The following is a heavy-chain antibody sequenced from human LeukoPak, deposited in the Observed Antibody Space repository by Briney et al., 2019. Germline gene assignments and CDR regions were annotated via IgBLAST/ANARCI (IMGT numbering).Heavy chain of an antibody. Sequence: ASVKVSCKTSGYTFTNYGLSWVRQAPGQGLEWMGWISAYNGNTDYAQKLQGRVTMTTDTSTSTAYMELRSLRSDDTAVYYCAREGYFGSGIDYYYEMDVWGQGTKVTVSS. CDR1: GYTFTNYG. CDR3: AREGYFGSGIDYYYEMDV. D-gene: IGHD3-10*01. CDR2: ISAYNGNT. J-gene: IGHJ6*02. V-gene: IGHV1-18*01.